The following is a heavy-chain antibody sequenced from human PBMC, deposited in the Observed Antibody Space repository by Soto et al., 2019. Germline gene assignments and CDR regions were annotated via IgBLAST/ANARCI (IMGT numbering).Heavy chain of an antibody. CDR3: ARHGCSGGSCYDVMYYYYYMDV. Sequence: PSETLSLTCTVSGGSISSSSYYWGWIRQPPGKGLEWIGSIYYSGSTYYNPSLKSRVTISVDTSKNQFSLKLSSVTAADTAVYYCARHGCSGGSCYDVMYYYYYMDVWGKGTTVTVSS. V-gene: IGHV4-39*01. CDR2: IYYSGST. D-gene: IGHD2-15*01. J-gene: IGHJ6*03. CDR1: GGSISSSSYY.